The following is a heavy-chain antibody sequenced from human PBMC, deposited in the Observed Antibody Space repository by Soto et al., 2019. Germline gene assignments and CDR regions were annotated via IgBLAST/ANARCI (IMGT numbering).Heavy chain of an antibody. Sequence: ASVKVSCKASGYTFTGYYIYWIRQAPGQGLEWMGWLNPNSGATDFAQRFQGRVTLTSDTSISTAYMELSRLTSDDTAVFYCARQSCGSTSCFYDYWGPGTLVTVSS. CDR1: GYTFTGYY. J-gene: IGHJ4*02. CDR3: ARQSCGSTSCFYDY. D-gene: IGHD2-2*01. CDR2: LNPNSGAT. V-gene: IGHV1-2*02.